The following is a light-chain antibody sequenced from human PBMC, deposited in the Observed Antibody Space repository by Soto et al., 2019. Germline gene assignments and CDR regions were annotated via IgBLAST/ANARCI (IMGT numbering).Light chain of an antibody. V-gene: IGKV1-5*03. Sequence: DSQMTQSHSTLSASVGDRVTITCRASQSISSWLAWYQQKPGKAPKLLIYKASSLESGVPSRFSGSGSGTEFTLTISSLQPDDFATYYCQQYNSYSRTFGQGTKVDIK. J-gene: IGKJ1*01. CDR1: QSISSW. CDR3: QQYNSYSRT. CDR2: KAS.